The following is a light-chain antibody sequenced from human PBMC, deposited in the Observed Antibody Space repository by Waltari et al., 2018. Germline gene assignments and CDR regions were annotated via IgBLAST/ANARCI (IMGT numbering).Light chain of an antibody. CDR3: HSRDSSASHVV. CDR2: GYN. V-gene: IGLV3-19*01. Sequence: SSELTQDPAVSVALGQTVKMTCQGDSLRTSYASWYQQKPGQAPVLVLFGYNKRPSGSPDRFSGYNSGTTSSLTITGAQAEDEADYYCHSRDSSASHVVFGGGTKLTVL. CDR1: SLRTSY. J-gene: IGLJ2*01.